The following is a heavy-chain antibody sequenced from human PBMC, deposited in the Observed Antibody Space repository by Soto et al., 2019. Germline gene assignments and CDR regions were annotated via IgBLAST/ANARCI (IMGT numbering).Heavy chain of an antibody. J-gene: IGHJ3*02. V-gene: IGHV3-20*04. CDR3: ARDGGDSSSWYFAFDI. CDR2: INWNGGST. D-gene: IGHD6-13*01. Sequence: AGGSLRLSCAASGFTFDDYGMSWVRQAPGKGLEWVSGINWNGGSTGYADSVKGRFTISRDNAKNSLYLQMNSLRAEDTALYYCARDGGDSSSWYFAFDIWGQGTMVTVSS. CDR1: GFTFDDYG.